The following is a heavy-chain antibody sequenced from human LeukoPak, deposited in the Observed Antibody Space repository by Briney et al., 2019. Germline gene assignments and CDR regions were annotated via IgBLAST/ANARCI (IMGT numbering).Heavy chain of an antibody. CDR1: GGSVSSGSYY. V-gene: IGHV4-61*01. CDR2: IYYSGST. J-gene: IGHJ4*02. CDR3: ARIGSPELRYFDWSPFDY. Sequence: PSETLSLTCTVSGGSVSSGSYYWSWIRQPPGKGLEWIGYIYYSGSTNYNPSLKSRVTISVDTSKNQFSLKLSSVTAADTAVYYCARIGSPELRYFDWSPFDYWGQGTLVTVSS. D-gene: IGHD3-9*01.